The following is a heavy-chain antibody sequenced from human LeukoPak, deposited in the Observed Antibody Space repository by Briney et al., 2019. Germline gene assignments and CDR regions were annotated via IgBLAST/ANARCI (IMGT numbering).Heavy chain of an antibody. CDR1: GFTFSSYA. CDR3: AKSPSAAAGFMNWFDP. CDR2: ISGSGDNT. D-gene: IGHD6-13*01. Sequence: PGGSLRLSCAASGFTFSSYAMSWVRQAPGKGLEWVSGISGSGDNTYYADSVKGRFTISRDNSKNTLYVQVNSLRAEDTAVYYCAKSPSAAAGFMNWFDPWGQGTLVTVSS. J-gene: IGHJ5*02. V-gene: IGHV3-23*01.